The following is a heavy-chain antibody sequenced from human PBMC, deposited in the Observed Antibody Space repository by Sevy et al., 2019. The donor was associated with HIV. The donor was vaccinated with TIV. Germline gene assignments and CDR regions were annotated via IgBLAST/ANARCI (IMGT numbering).Heavy chain of an antibody. CDR1: GFSFSDYY. CDR2: ISSGSTYI. D-gene: IGHD6-13*01. J-gene: IGHJ4*02. Sequence: GGSLRLSCAASGFSFSDYYMTWIGQAPGKGLEWVSYISSGSTYINYADSVKGRFTISRDNAKNSLYLQMNSLRAEDTAVYYCAKDSRVYSSSHFDYWGQGTLVTVSS. CDR3: AKDSRVYSSSHFDY. V-gene: IGHV3-11*06.